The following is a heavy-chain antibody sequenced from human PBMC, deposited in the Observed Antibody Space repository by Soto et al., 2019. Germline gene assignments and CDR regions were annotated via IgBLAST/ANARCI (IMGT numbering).Heavy chain of an antibody. CDR1: GFTFSSYA. Sequence: EVQLLESGGGLVQPEGSLRLSCAASGFTFSSYAMSWVRQAPGKGLEWVSGISGGGSTTYYADSVKGRFTISRDNSKNKLYLKLNSLRAEDTAVYYCARDQAAGGTISRYFQDWGQGTLVTVSS. CDR2: ISGGGSTT. V-gene: IGHV3-23*01. D-gene: IGHD6-13*01. CDR3: ARDQAAGGTISRYFQD. J-gene: IGHJ1*01.